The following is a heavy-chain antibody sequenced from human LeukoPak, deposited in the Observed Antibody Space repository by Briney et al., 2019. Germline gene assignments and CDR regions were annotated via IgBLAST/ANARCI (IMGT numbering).Heavy chain of an antibody. CDR3: ARAAEGIVVVPAADY. V-gene: IGHV5-51*01. CDR2: VYPGDSNT. D-gene: IGHD2-2*01. J-gene: IGHJ4*02. CDR1: GYSFTNYW. Sequence: GESLKISCKGSGYSFTNYWIGWVRQMPGKGLEWMGIVYPGDSNTRYSPSFQGQVTISADWSISTASLQWSSLKASDTAMYYCARAAEGIVVVPAADYWGQGTLVTVSS.